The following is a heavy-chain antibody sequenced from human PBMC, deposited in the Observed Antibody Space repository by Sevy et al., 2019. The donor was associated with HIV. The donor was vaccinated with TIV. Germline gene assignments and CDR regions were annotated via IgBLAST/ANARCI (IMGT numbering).Heavy chain of an antibody. CDR1: GGTFSSYA. J-gene: IGHJ4*02. Sequence: ASVKVSCKASGGTFSSYAISWVRQAPGQGLEWMGGIIPIFGTANYAQKFQGRVTITADESTSTAYMELSSLRSEDTAVSYCARAVRAGGYDYVWGSYRQSHFDYWGQGTLVTVSS. CDR3: ARAVRAGGYDYVWGSYRQSHFDY. V-gene: IGHV1-69*13. D-gene: IGHD3-16*02. CDR2: IIPIFGTA.